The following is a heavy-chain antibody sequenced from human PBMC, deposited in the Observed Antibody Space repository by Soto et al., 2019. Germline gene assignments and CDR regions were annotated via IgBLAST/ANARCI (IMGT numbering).Heavy chain of an antibody. V-gene: IGHV1-2*02. CDR3: ARGQGGVTRVTYGMDV. D-gene: IGHD3-16*01. Sequence: QVQLVQSGAEVKKPGASVKVSCKASGYTFTGYYMHWVRQAPGQGLEWMGWINPNSGGTNYAQKFQGRVTMTRDTAISTAYMELSRLRSDDTAVYYCARGQGGVTRVTYGMDVWGQGTTVTVSS. CDR2: INPNSGGT. CDR1: GYTFTGYY. J-gene: IGHJ6*02.